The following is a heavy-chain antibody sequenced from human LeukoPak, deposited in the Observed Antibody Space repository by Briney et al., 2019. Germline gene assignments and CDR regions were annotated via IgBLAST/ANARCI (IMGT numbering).Heavy chain of an antibody. D-gene: IGHD2-21*02. Sequence: SETLSLTCIVSGGSISSYYWSWIRQPAGKGLEWIGYIHYSESTNYNPSLKSRLTMSIDTSKDQFSLNLSSVTAADTAVYYCAGVTSSSVHFDYWGQGTLVTVSS. CDR3: AGVTSSSVHFDY. J-gene: IGHJ4*02. CDR2: IHYSEST. CDR1: GGSISSYY. V-gene: IGHV4-59*06.